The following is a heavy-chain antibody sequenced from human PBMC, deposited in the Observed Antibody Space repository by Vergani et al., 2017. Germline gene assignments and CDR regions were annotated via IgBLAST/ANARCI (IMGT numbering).Heavy chain of an antibody. CDR3: ARVFDWLLGDSLDYYYYGMDV. D-gene: IGHD3-9*01. CDR2: IIPILGIA. Sequence: QVQLVHSGAEVKKPGSSVKVSCKASGGTFSSYTISWVRQAPGQGLEWMGRIIPILGIANYAQKFQGRVTITADKSTSTAYMELSSLRSEDTAVYYCARVFDWLLGDSLDYYYYGMDVWGQGTTVTVSS. CDR1: GGTFSSYT. V-gene: IGHV1-69*02. J-gene: IGHJ6*02.